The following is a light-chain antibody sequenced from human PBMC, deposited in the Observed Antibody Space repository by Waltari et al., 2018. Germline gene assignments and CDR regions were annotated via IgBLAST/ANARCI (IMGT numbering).Light chain of an antibody. CDR2: DVS. CDR3: SSYTSSSTWV. V-gene: IGLV2-14*01. J-gene: IGLJ3*02. CDR1: SRDVSGDNY. Sequence: QSALTQPASVSGSPGQSITISCTGTSRDVSGDNYVSWYQQHPGKAPKLMIYDVSKRPSGVSNRFSGSKSGNTASLTISGLQAEDEADYYCSSYTSSSTWVFGGGTKLTVL.